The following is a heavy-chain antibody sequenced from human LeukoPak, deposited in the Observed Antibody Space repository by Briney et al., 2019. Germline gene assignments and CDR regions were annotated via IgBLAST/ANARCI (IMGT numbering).Heavy chain of an antibody. J-gene: IGHJ4*02. CDR3: ARAGFNHYYYGSGRLDY. D-gene: IGHD3-10*01. Sequence: SETLSLTCTVSGGSVSDYYWSWIRQSPGKGLEWIGYIYYTGTSYNPSLKSRVTISADTSKNQFSLKLSSVTAADTAVYYCARAGFNHYYYGSGRLDYWGQGTLVTVSS. CDR1: GGSVSDYY. V-gene: IGHV4-59*02. CDR2: IYYTGT.